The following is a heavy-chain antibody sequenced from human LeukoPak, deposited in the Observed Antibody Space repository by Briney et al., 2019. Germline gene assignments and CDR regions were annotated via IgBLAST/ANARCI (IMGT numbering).Heavy chain of an antibody. CDR1: GVSISSYY. J-gene: IGHJ4*02. D-gene: IGHD1-26*01. Sequence: SETLSLTCTVSGVSISSYYWSWIRQPPGKGLEWIGSISHSGTTYYNPSLKSRITISLDTSKNQFSLKLRSVTAADTAFYYCVREGDVLGATIDSWGQGTLVTVSS. CDR2: ISHSGTT. CDR3: VREGDVLGATIDS. V-gene: IGHV4-38-2*02.